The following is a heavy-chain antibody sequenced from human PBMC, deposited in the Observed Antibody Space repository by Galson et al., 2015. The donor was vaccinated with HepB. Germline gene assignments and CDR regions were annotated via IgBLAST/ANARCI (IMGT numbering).Heavy chain of an antibody. V-gene: IGHV4-59*12. CDR3: ARSQYSMSPHFNY. CDR1: GDSITSYY. Sequence: SETLSLTCTVSGDSITSYYWTWIRQPPGKGLEWIGYIYHSGPTNYNPSLRSRVTISRDTSKNQFSLKLRSVTAADTAVYYCARSQYSMSPHFNYWGQGTLVTVSS. D-gene: IGHD1-26*01. CDR2: IYHSGPT. J-gene: IGHJ4*02.